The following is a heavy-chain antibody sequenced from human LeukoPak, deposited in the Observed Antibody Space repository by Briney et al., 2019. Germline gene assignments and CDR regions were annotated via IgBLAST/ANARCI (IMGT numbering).Heavy chain of an antibody. CDR1: GFTFSSHE. D-gene: IGHD5-12*01. CDR2: ITTSGRTK. Sequence: GGSLRLSCAVSGFTFSSHEMNWVRQAPGKGLEWVSYITTSGRTKYYADSVKGRFTISRDDSKNTLYLQMNNLRAEDTAVYYCAKDGAWLRFDDWGQGTLVTVSS. CDR3: AKDGAWLRFDD. J-gene: IGHJ4*02. V-gene: IGHV3-48*03.